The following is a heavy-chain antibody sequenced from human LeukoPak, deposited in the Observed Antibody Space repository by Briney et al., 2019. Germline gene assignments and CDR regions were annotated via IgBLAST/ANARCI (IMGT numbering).Heavy chain of an antibody. J-gene: IGHJ4*02. Sequence: ASVKVSCKASGYTFTGYYMHWVRQAPGQGLEWMGWINPNSGGTNYAQKFQGRVTMTRDTSISTAYMELSRLRSDDTAVYYRAREGYDFWSGYYTYWGQGTLVTVSS. CDR1: GYTFTGYY. D-gene: IGHD3-3*01. CDR3: AREGYDFWSGYYTY. V-gene: IGHV1-2*02. CDR2: INPNSGGT.